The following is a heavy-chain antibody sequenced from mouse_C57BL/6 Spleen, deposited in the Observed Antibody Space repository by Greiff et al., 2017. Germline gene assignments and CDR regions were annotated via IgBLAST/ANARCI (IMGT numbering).Heavy chain of an antibody. J-gene: IGHJ2*01. D-gene: IGHD4-1*02. V-gene: IGHV7-3*01. Sequence: EVKLLESGGGLVQPGGSLSLSCAASGFTFTDYYMSWVRQPPGQALEWLGFIRNKANGYTTEYSASVKGRFTISRDNSQSILYLQMNALRAEDSATYYGARSPQLGRNDFDYWGQGTTLTVSS. CDR3: ARSPQLGRNDFDY. CDR2: IRNKANGYTT. CDR1: GFTFTDYY.